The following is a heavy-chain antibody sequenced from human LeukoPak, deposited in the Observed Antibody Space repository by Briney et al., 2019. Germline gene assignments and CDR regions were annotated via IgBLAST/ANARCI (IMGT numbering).Heavy chain of an antibody. CDR3: AKDFLFNYYDSSGYYFDY. D-gene: IGHD3-22*01. CDR2: ISGSGGST. V-gene: IGHV3-23*01. CDR1: GFTFSSYA. J-gene: IGHJ4*02. Sequence: GGSLRLSCAASGFTFSSYAMSWVRQAPGKGLEWVSAISGSGGSTYYADSVKGRFTISRDNSKNTLYLQMNSLRAEDTAVYYCAKDFLFNYYDSSGYYFDYWGQGTLVTASS.